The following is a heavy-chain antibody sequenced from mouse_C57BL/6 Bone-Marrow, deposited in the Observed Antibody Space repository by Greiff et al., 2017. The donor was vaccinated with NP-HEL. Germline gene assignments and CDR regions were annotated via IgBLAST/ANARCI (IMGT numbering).Heavy chain of an antibody. Sequence: VQLRQPGAELVKPGASVKMSCKASGYTFTSYWITWVKQRPGQGLEWIGDIYPGSGSTNYNEKFKSKATLTVDTSSSTAYMQLSSLTSEDSAVYYCARGGQLRLRDYYAMDYWGQGTSVTVSS. CDR2: IYPGSGST. D-gene: IGHD3-2*02. V-gene: IGHV1-55*01. CDR3: ARGGQLRLRDYYAMDY. J-gene: IGHJ4*01. CDR1: GYTFTSYW.